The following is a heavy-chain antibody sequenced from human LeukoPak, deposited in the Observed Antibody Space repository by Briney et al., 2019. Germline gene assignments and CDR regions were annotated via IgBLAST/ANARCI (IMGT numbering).Heavy chain of an antibody. D-gene: IGHD5-12*01. Sequence: SVKVSCKASGGTFSSYAISWVRQAPGQGLEWMGGIIPIFGTANYAQKFQGRVTITADKSTSTAYMDLRSLRSDDTAVYYCARDHPHDKGYSGYSYFDSWGQGTLVTVSS. J-gene: IGHJ4*02. CDR1: GGTFSSYA. CDR2: IIPIFGTA. CDR3: ARDHPHDKGYSGYSYFDS. V-gene: IGHV1-69*06.